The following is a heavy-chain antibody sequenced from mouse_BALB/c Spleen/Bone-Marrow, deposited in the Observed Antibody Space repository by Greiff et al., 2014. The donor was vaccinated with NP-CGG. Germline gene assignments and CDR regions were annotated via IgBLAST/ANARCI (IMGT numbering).Heavy chain of an antibody. CDR2: IYPGSGST. Sequence: VMLVESGAELVRPGASVKLSCKTSGYIFTSYWIHWVKQRSGQGLEWVARIYPGSGSTYYNEKFEGKATLTADKSSSTAYMQLSSLKSEDSAVYFCASGVTTGWFVYWGQGTLVTVSA. D-gene: IGHD2-2*01. J-gene: IGHJ3*01. CDR1: GYIFTSYW. CDR3: ASGVTTGWFVY. V-gene: IGHV1-76*01.